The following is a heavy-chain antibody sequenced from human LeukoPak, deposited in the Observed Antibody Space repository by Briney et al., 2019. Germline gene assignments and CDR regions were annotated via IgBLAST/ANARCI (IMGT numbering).Heavy chain of an antibody. CDR2: MSYSGRR. J-gene: IGHJ3*02. D-gene: IGHD6-13*01. CDR1: GDSINNYY. CDR3: ARIPGIVAAGTSPNSFDM. V-gene: IGHV4-59*01. Sequence: SETLSLTCTVSGDSINNYYWSWIRQTPEKGLEWIGYMSYSGRRDYGPSLKSRVTMSIDTSKNQFSLRMTSVTAADTGVYYCARIPGIVAAGTSPNSFDMWGQGTMVTVSS.